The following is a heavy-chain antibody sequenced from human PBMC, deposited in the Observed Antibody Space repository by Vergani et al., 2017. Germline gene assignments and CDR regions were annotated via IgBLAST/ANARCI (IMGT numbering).Heavy chain of an antibody. D-gene: IGHD6-13*01. V-gene: IGHV4-34*01. J-gene: IGHJ5*02. CDR3: AGDSAAAGTARNWFDP. CDR2: INHSGST. Sequence: QVQLQQWGAGLLKPSETLSLTCAVYGGSFSGYYWSWIRQPPGKGLEWIGEINHSGSTNYNPSLKSRVTISVDTSKNQFSLKLSSVTAADTAVYYCAGDSAAAGTARNWFDPWGQGTLVTVSS. CDR1: GGSFSGYY.